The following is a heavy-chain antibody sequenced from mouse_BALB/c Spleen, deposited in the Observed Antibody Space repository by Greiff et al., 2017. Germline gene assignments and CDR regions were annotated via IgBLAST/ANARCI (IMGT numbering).Heavy chain of an antibody. Sequence: EVQGVESGGGLVQPGGSRKLSCAASGFTFSSFGMHWVRQAPEKGLEWVAYISSGSSTIYYADTVKGRFTISRDNPKNTLFLQMTSLRSEDTAMYYCARDYGYAMDYWGQGTSVTVSS. CDR2: ISSGSSTI. CDR1: GFTFSSFG. J-gene: IGHJ4*01. CDR3: ARDYGYAMDY. D-gene: IGHD1-1*01. V-gene: IGHV5-17*02.